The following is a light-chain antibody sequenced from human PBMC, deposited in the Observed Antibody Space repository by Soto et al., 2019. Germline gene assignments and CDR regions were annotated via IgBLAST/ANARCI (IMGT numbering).Light chain of an antibody. J-gene: IGLJ3*02. CDR3: QSYDSSMSGWV. CDR1: SSNIGAGYD. CDR2: GNS. Sequence: QSVLTQPPSVSGAPGQRVTISCTESSSNIGAGYDVHWYQQHPGTAPKLLIYGNSNRPSGVSDRFSGSKSGTSASLAITGLQAEDEADYYCQSYDSSMSGWVFGGGTQLTVL. V-gene: IGLV1-40*01.